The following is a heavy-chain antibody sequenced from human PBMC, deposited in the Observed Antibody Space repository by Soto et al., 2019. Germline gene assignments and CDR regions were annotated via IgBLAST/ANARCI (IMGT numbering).Heavy chain of an antibody. D-gene: IGHD3-9*01. CDR1: GGPFSSYA. CDR3: ARAGPIFTGYSPRGNWFDP. Sequence: SVKVSCKASGGPFSSYAISWVRQAPGQGLEWMGGIIPIFGTANYAQKFQGRVTITADESTSPAYMELSSLRSEDTAVHYRARAGPIFTGYSPRGNWFDPRPQATLVTVSS. V-gene: IGHV1-69*13. J-gene: IGHJ5*02. CDR2: IIPIFGTA.